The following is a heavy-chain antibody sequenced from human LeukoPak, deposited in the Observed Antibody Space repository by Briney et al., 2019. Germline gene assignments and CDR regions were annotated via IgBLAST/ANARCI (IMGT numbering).Heavy chain of an antibody. J-gene: IGHJ3*01. D-gene: IGHD2-8*01. CDR2: LNQDGSVQ. CDR1: GFTFSHYY. Sequence: GGSLRLSCVASGFTFSHYYMTWYRQAPGKGLEWVANLNQDGSVQLYGNSVRGRFTISRDNAKNSVYIQMNSLRVEDTAMYYCARDHNVADVWGQGTMVTVS. CDR3: ARDHNVADV. V-gene: IGHV3-7*01.